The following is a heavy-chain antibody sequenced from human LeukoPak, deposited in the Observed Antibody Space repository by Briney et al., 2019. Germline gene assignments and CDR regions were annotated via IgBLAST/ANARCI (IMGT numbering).Heavy chain of an antibody. J-gene: IGHJ3*01. CDR3: ARDQIRYSNSPEALDL. D-gene: IGHD5-18*01. CDR1: GFTVSSNY. V-gene: IGHV3-66*01. Sequence: GGSLRLSCAASGFTVSSNYMSWVRQAPGKGLEWVSVIYSGGSTYYADSVKGRFTISRDNSKNTLYLLMNSLRGEDTAVYYCARDQIRYSNSPEALDLWGQGTLVSVSS. CDR2: IYSGGST.